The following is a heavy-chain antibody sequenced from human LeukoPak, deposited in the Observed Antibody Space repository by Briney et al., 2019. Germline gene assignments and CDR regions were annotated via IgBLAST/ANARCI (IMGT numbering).Heavy chain of an antibody. D-gene: IGHD1-26*01. CDR2: FSGSAGST. Sequence: GGSLRLSCAASGFTFSSYAMAWVRQAPGKGLEWVSTFSGSAGSTYYADSVKGRFTISRDNSKNTLFLQMNSLRAEDTAVYYCAKYRSYYFDYWGQGSLLTVSS. CDR3: AKYRSYYFDY. V-gene: IGHV3-23*01. CDR1: GFTFSSYA. J-gene: IGHJ4*02.